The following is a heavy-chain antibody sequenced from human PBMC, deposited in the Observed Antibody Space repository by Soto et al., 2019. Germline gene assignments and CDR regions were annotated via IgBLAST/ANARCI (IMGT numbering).Heavy chain of an antibody. J-gene: IGHJ4*02. Sequence: SETLSLTCTVSGGSISSYYWSWIRQPPGKGLEWIGYIYYSGSTNYNPSLKSRVTISVDTSKNQFSLKLSSVTAADTAVYYCAGPRGDGRGGSCLTDVDYGGQGTLVTVSS. CDR1: GGSISSYY. CDR2: IYYSGST. CDR3: AGPRGDGRGGSCLTDVDY. V-gene: IGHV4-59*01. D-gene: IGHD2-15*01.